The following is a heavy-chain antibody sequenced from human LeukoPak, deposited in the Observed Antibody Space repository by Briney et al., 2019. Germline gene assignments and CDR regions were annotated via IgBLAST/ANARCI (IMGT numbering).Heavy chain of an antibody. CDR3: ARDGACNTTRCFTYYYDY. Sequence: WGSLRLSCAASGFSFSSYNMNWVRPAPGKGLGWGSSISSSSRYIYYAESVKGRFAISRDNAKNSLYLQMNSLRAEGTAVYDCARDGACNTTRCFTYYYDYWGQGTLVTVSS. CDR1: GFSFSSYN. CDR2: ISSSSRYI. J-gene: IGHJ4*02. D-gene: IGHD2-2*02. V-gene: IGHV3-21*01.